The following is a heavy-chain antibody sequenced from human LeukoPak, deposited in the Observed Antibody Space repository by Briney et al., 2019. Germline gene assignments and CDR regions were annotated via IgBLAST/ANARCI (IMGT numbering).Heavy chain of an antibody. Sequence: SETLSLTCIVSGGSFTSYYYSWLRQPPGEGLEWIGYIHTNGPTNYNPSVKSRVTISVDTSKNQFSLRLSSVTAADTAVYYCASHHFSRGFLYWFFDIWGRGTLVTVSS. CDR3: ASHHFSRGFLYWFFDI. J-gene: IGHJ2*01. CDR1: GGSFTSYY. D-gene: IGHD2/OR15-2a*01. CDR2: IHTNGPT. V-gene: IGHV4-4*09.